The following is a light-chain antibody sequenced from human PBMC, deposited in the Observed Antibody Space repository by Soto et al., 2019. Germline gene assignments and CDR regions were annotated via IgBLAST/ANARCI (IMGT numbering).Light chain of an antibody. CDR2: GAY. CDR3: QQYGSSPQT. V-gene: IGKV3-20*01. CDR1: QSVGSN. Sequence: IGMAESPGTLSVSPGEGATLSCRASQSVGSNLAWYQQKPGQAPRLLIHGAYTRATGIPARFSGSGSGTDFTLTISRLEPEDFAVYYCQQYGSSPQTFGQGTKVDIK. J-gene: IGKJ1*01.